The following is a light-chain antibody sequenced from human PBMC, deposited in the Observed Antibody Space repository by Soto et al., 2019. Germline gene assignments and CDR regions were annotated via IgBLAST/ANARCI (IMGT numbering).Light chain of an antibody. CDR3: QHYNSYSEA. CDR1: QTISSW. J-gene: IGKJ1*01. V-gene: IGKV1-5*03. CDR2: KAS. Sequence: IPMTQSPSPLSGSVGDRVTIICRASQTISSWLAWYQQKPGKAPKLLIYKASTLKSGVPSRFSGSGSGTEFTLTISSLQPDDFATYYCQHYNSYSEAFGQGTKVDIK.